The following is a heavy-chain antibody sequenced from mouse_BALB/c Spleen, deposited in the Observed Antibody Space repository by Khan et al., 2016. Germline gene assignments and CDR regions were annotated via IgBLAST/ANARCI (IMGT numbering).Heavy chain of an antibody. J-gene: IGHJ1*01. CDR3: ANYGSSYWYFVV. Sequence: VQLQQSGAELVKPGASVKLSCTASGFNIKDTYMHWVKQRPEQGLEWIGRIDPANGNTTYDPKFQGKATITADTSSNTAYLQPSSLTSEDTAVYFCANYGSSYWYFVVWGAGTTVTVSS. CDR1: GFNIKDTY. V-gene: IGHV14-3*02. D-gene: IGHD1-1*01. CDR2: IDPANGNT.